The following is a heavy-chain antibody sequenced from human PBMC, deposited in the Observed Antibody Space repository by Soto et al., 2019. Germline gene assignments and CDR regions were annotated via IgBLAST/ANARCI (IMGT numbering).Heavy chain of an antibody. CDR1: GGTFSSYT. D-gene: IGHD5-12*01. J-gene: IGHJ4*02. V-gene: IGHV1-69*02. CDR2: IIPILGIA. Sequence: QAQLVQSGAEVKKPGSSVKVSCKASGGTFSSYTISWVRQAPGQGLEWMGRIIPILGIANYAQKFQGRVTITADKSTSTAYMELSSLRSEDTAVYYCARMGYSGYDTTDYWGQGTLVTVSS. CDR3: ARMGYSGYDTTDY.